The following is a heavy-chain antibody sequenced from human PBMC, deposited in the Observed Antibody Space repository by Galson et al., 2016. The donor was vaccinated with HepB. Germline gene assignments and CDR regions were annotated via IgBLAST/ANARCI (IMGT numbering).Heavy chain of an antibody. J-gene: IGHJ6*02. CDR1: SDPVTSGTYY. D-gene: IGHD2-2*02. CDR2: IHDSGNT. V-gene: IGHV4-61*01. Sequence: SETLSLTCTVSSDPVTSGTYYWSWVRQSPGKGLDWIGYIHDSGNTNYNPSIKSRVTISRDTSKNQFFLELTSVTAAGTAVYYCARDEGFYNGMDVWGQGTTVTVAS. CDR3: ARDEGFYNGMDV.